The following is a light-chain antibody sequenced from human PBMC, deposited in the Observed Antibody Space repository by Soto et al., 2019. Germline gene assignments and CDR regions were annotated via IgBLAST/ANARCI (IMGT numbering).Light chain of an antibody. CDR3: QQYDRSPRT. V-gene: IGKV3-20*01. CDR2: GAS. Sequence: VTHAPAALTESPGERALLSWRASQSVSSAVGWYQQKPGQAPRLLIYGASNRATGIPDRFSGSGSGTDFTLTISRLEPEDFAVYYCQQYDRSPRTFGQGTKVDIK. CDR1: QSVSSA. J-gene: IGKJ1*01.